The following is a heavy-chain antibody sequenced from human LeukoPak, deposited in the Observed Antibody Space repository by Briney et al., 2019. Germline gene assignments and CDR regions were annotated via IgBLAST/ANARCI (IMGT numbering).Heavy chain of an antibody. J-gene: IGHJ4*02. Sequence: SETLSLTCTVSGGSISSYYWNWIRQAPGKRLEWIGFIYSSGSTNYNPSLKSRVTMSVDTSKNQFSLKLRSVTDADTAVYHCARGGSSTWRIGYYFDFWGQGTLVTVSS. CDR3: ARGGSSTWRIGYYFDF. V-gene: IGHV4-59*01. D-gene: IGHD6-13*01. CDR1: GGSISSYY. CDR2: IYSSGST.